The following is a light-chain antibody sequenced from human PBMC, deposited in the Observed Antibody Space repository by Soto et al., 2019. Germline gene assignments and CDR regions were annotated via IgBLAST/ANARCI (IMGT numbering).Light chain of an antibody. CDR2: DVS. V-gene: IGKV1-5*01. CDR3: QQYNSYSWT. CDR1: QIIGSW. J-gene: IGKJ1*01. Sequence: DIQMTQSPSTLSASVGYRFTITCRASQIIGSWLAWYQQRPGKAPKLLIYDVSGLESGVPSSFSGSGSGTEITLTITSLQPDHFATYYCQQYNSYSWTFGQGTKVDIK.